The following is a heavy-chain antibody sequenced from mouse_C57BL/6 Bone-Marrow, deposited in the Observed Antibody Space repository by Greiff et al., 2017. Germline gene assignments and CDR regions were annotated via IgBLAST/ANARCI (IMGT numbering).Heavy chain of an antibody. J-gene: IGHJ2*01. CDR3: ARSHYYGSVDY. CDR1: GYTFTSYW. Sequence: VKLQQPGAELVRPGTSVKLSCKASGYTFTSYWMHWVKQRPGQGLEWIGVIDPSDSYTNYHQKFKGKATLTVDTSSSTAYMQLRSLTSEDSAVYYCARSHYYGSVDYWGQGTTLTVSS. V-gene: IGHV1-59*01. D-gene: IGHD1-1*01. CDR2: IDPSDSYT.